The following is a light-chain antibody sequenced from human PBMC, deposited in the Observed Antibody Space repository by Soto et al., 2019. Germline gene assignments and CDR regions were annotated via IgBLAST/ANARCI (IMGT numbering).Light chain of an antibody. CDR2: KAS. J-gene: IGKJ2*01. Sequence: DIQMTQSPSTLSASVGDRVTITCRASQSISSWLAWYQQKPGNAPKVLIYKASNLETGVPSRFSGSGSETELTLTISSLQSDDFATYYCQQYNGYPYTFGQGTKLEIK. CDR1: QSISSW. CDR3: QQYNGYPYT. V-gene: IGKV1-5*03.